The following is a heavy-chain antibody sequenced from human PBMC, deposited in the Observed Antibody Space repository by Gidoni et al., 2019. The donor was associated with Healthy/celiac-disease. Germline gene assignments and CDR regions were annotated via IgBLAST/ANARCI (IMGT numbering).Heavy chain of an antibody. CDR3: ARASSWSGYASYYYYYGMDV. Sequence: KGLEWIGYIYYRGSTNYNHSLKSRVTISVDTSKTQFSLKLSSVTAADTAVYYCARASSWSGYASYYYYYGMDVWGQGTTVTVSS. V-gene: IGHV4-59*01. D-gene: IGHD3-3*01. CDR2: IYYRGST. J-gene: IGHJ6*02.